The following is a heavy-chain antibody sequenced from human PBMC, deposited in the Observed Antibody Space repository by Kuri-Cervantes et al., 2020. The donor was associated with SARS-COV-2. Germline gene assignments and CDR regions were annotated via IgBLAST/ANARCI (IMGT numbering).Heavy chain of an antibody. CDR1: GYTFTSYG. D-gene: IGHD2-15*01. CDR2: INPNSGGT. CDR3: ARDVCSGGSCYHYYMDV. J-gene: IGHJ6*03. V-gene: IGHV1-2*02. Sequence: ASVKVSCKASGYTFTSYGISWVRQAPGQGLEWMGWINPNSGGTNYAQKFQGRVTMTRDTSISTAYMELSRLRSDDTAMYYCARDVCSGGSCYHYYMDVWGKGTTVTVSS.